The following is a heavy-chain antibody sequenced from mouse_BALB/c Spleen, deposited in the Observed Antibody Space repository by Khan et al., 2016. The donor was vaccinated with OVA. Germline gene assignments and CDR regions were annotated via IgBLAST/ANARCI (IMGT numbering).Heavy chain of an antibody. V-gene: IGHV3-6*02. D-gene: IGHD3-3*01. Sequence: EVQLQESGPGLVKPSQSLSLTCSVIGYSITSAYYWNWIRQFPGNKLEWMGYISSGGSFNYNPSLKNRISITRDTSKNQFFLKLNSVTPEDTATYYCARAGRWFDYWGQGTLVTVSA. CDR3: ARAGRWFDY. CDR1: GYSITSAYY. CDR2: ISSGGSF. J-gene: IGHJ3*01.